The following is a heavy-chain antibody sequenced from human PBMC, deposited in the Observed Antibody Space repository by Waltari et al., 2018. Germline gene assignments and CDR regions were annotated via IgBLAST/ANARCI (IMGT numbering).Heavy chain of an antibody. D-gene: IGHD3-22*01. J-gene: IGHJ4*02. V-gene: IGHV1-3*01. CDR1: GYTFTSYA. CDR2: INAGNGNT. CDR3: ARDYYDSSGYSDTFDY. Sequence: QVQLVQSGAEVKKPGASVKVSCKASGYTFTSYAMHWVRQAPGQRLEWMGWINAGNGNTKYSQKFQGRVTITRDTSASTAYMELSSLRSEDTAVYYCARDYYDSSGYSDTFDYWGQGTLVTVSS.